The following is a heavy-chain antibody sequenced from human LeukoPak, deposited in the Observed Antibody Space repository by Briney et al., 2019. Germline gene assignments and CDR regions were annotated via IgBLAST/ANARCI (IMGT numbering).Heavy chain of an antibody. Sequence: ASVKVSCKASGYTFTSYDITWVRQAPGQGLEWMGWISAYNGNTNYAQKLQGRVTMTTDTSTNTAYMEVRSLRSDDTAVYYCARDERHSPDVWGQGTTVTVS. CDR1: GYTFTSYD. CDR3: ARDERHSPDV. D-gene: IGHD6-25*01. V-gene: IGHV1-18*01. CDR2: ISAYNGNT. J-gene: IGHJ6*02.